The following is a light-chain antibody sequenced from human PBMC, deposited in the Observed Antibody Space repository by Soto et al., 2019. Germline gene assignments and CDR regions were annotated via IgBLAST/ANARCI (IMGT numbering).Light chain of an antibody. CDR1: QSVSSN. CDR3: QQYNDWPLT. V-gene: IGKV3-15*01. J-gene: IGKJ1*01. CDR2: GAF. Sequence: EIVMTQSPVTLSVSPGERATLSCRASQSVSSNLAWYQQKPGQAPSLLIYGAFTRATGIPARFSGTGSGTEFTLTISSLQSEDFLLYYCQQYNDWPLTFGQGTKVDI.